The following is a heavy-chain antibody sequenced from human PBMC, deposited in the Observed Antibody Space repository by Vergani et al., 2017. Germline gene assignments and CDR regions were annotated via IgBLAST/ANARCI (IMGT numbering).Heavy chain of an antibody. CDR3: YTDYHDY. D-gene: IGHD2-2*02. J-gene: IGHJ4*02. Sequence: EVQVVESGGGWIKPGGSLRLSGVVSGITFKNAWINWVRQAPGKGLEWIGRIRSKNDGGTADYAAPLKGRFTISRDDSKDSAFLLVNNLKTEDTAVYFCYTDYHDYWGQGTLVTVSS. V-gene: IGHV3-15*01. CDR1: GITFKNAW. CDR2: IRSKNDGGTA.